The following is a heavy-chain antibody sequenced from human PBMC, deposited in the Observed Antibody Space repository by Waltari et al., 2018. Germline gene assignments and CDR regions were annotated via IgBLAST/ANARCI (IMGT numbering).Heavy chain of an antibody. Sequence: EVQLVESGGGLVQPGGSLRLSCAVSGFTFSSYEMNWVRQAPGKGLEWGSYISSIGNTRYYADSVKGRFTISRDNAKKLLYLQMNSLRAEDTAVYYCARDSLDSGNYYVYHFYGLDVWGQGTTVTVS. CDR3: ARDSLDSGNYYVYHFYGLDV. CDR2: ISSIGNTR. J-gene: IGHJ6*02. CDR1: GFTFSSYE. V-gene: IGHV3-48*03. D-gene: IGHD1-26*01.